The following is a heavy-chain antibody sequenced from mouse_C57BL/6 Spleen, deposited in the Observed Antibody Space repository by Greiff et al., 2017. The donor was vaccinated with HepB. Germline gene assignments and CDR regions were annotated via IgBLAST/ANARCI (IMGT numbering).Heavy chain of an antibody. CDR3: ARGDYGSPNWYFDV. D-gene: IGHD1-1*01. J-gene: IGHJ1*03. Sequence: EVQLQQSGPELVKPGASVKIPCKASGYTFTDYNMDWVKQSHGKSLEWIGDINPNNGGTIYNQKFKGKATLTVDKSSSTAYMELRSLTSEDTAVYYCARGDYGSPNWYFDVWGTGTTVTVSS. CDR2: INPNNGGT. V-gene: IGHV1-18*01. CDR1: GYTFTDYN.